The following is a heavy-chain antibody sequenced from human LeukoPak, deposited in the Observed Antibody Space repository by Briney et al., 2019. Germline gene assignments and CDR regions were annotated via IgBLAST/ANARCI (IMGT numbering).Heavy chain of an antibody. D-gene: IGHD2-15*01. Sequence: SQTLSLTCTVSGGSISSGGYYWSWIRQHPGKGLEWIGYIYYSGSTYYNPSLKSRVTISVDTSKNQFSLKLSSVTAADTAVYYCARGQAGWSRGFDYWGQGTLVTVSS. CDR3: ARGQAGWSRGFDY. J-gene: IGHJ4*02. V-gene: IGHV4-31*03. CDR2: IYYSGST. CDR1: GGSISSGGYY.